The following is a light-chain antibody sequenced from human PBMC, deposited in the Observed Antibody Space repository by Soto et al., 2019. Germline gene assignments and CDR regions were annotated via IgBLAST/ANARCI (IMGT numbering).Light chain of an antibody. V-gene: IGKV1-39*01. CDR2: AAT. Sequence: DIQMTQSPSSLSASVGDRVTITCRASQSIGSYLNWFQQKPWKAPKLLIYAATSLQSGVPSRFSGSGSGTDFTLTISSLQPQDFATYYCQESYSVPFFSFGPGTKLNIK. CDR3: QESYSVPFFS. CDR1: QSIGSY. J-gene: IGKJ3*01.